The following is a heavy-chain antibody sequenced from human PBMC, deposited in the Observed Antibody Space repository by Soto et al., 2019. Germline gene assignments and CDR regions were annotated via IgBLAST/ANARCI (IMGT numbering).Heavy chain of an antibody. V-gene: IGHV3-15*01. Sequence: PGGSLRLSCAASGFTFSNAWMSWVRQATGKGLEWVGRIKSKTDGGTTDYAAPVKGRFTISRDYSKNTLYLQMNSLKTEDTAVYYCTTDLEIVAMILRDYWGQGTLVTVSS. J-gene: IGHJ4*02. D-gene: IGHD5-12*01. CDR1: GFTFSNAW. CDR3: TTDLEIVAMILRDY. CDR2: IKSKTDGGTT.